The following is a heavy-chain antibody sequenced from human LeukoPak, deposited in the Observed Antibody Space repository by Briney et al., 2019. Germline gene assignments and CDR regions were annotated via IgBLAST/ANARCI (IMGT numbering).Heavy chain of an antibody. J-gene: IGHJ3*02. D-gene: IGHD4-23*01. CDR1: GFTFSAYE. V-gene: IGHV3-48*03. Sequence: PGGSLRLSCAASGFTFSAYEMNWVRQAPGKGLEWVSYIGSSGSTVYYADSVKGRFTISRDNAKNSLYMQMESLGDEDTANYCARDTLEYSNSPDALDIWGQGTMVTVSS. CDR2: IGSSGSTV. CDR3: ARDTLEYSNSPDALDI.